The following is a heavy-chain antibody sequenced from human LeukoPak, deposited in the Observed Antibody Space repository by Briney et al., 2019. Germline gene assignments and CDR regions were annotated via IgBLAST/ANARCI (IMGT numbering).Heavy chain of an antibody. CDR3: ARDSQWLVHFDY. J-gene: IGHJ4*02. D-gene: IGHD6-19*01. V-gene: IGHV3-30*04. Sequence: PGRSLRLSCAASGFTFSSYAMHWVRQAPGKGLEWVAVISYDGSNKYYADSVKGRFTISRDNSKNTLYLQMNSLRAEDTAVYYCARDSQWLVHFDYWGQGTLVTVSS. CDR1: GFTFSSYA. CDR2: ISYDGSNK.